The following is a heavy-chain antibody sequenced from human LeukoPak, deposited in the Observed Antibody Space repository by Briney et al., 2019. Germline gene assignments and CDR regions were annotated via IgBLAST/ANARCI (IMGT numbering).Heavy chain of an antibody. Sequence: GGSLSLSCAASGFTFSSYSMNWVRQAPGKGLEWVSSISSSSSYIYYADSVKGRFTISRDNAKNSLYLQMNSLRAEDTAVYYCARDLGSYQDYWGQGTLVTVSS. D-gene: IGHD5-18*01. J-gene: IGHJ4*02. V-gene: IGHV3-21*01. CDR3: ARDLGSYQDY. CDR1: GFTFSSYS. CDR2: ISSSSSYI.